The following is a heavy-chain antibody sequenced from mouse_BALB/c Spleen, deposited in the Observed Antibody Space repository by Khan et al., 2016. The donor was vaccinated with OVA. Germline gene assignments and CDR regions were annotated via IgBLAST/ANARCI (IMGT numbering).Heavy chain of an antibody. CDR1: GFSLSDYG. Sequence: QVQLKESGPGLVAPSQNLSITCTVSGFSLSDYGVSWIRQPPGKGLEWLGVIWGGGTTYYNSALKSRLSISKDNSKSQVFLKMSSLQSDDTAMFYCAKGFWSYYYPLDYWGQGTSVTVAS. J-gene: IGHJ4*01. CDR3: AKGFWSYYYPLDY. CDR2: IWGGGTT. V-gene: IGHV2-6-5*01.